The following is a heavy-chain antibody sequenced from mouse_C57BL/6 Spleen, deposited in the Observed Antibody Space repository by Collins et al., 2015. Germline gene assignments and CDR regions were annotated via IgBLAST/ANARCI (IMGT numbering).Heavy chain of an antibody. V-gene: IGHV1-72*01. CDR2: IDPNSGGT. D-gene: IGHD2-4*01. Sequence: QVQLQQPGAELVKPGASVELSCKASGYTFTSYWMHWVKQRPGRGLERIGRIDPNSGGTKYNEKFKSKATLTVDKPSSTAYMQLSSLTSEDSAVYYCARGYYDYSRPFYYFDYWGQGTTLTVSS. J-gene: IGHJ2*01. CDR1: GYTFTSYW. CDR3: ARGYYDYSRPFYYFDY.